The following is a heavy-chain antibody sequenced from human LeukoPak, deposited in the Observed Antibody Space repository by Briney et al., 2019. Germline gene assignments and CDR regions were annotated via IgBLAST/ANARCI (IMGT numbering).Heavy chain of an antibody. CDR2: IIPFYGIT. V-gene: IGHV1-69*17. J-gene: IGHJ6*04. CDR1: GGTFGTYA. D-gene: IGHD1-1*01. CDR3: ARCIQLERRGEHYYYYGMDV. Sequence: SVKVSCKASGGTFGTYAITWVRQAPGKGLEWMGGIIPFYGITNYAENFQGRVTITADKSTNTAYMEVNSLKSEDTAVYFCARCIQLERRGEHYYYYGMDVWGRGTTVTVSS.